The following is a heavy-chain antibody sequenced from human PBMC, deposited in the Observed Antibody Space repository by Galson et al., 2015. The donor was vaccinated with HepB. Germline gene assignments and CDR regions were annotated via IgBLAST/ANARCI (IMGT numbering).Heavy chain of an antibody. CDR2: IYYSGST. CDR1: GGSISSGGYH. D-gene: IGHD2-2*01. Sequence: TLSLTCTVSGGSISSGGYHWSRIRQHPGKGLEWIGYIYYSGSTYYNPSLKSRVTISVDTSKNQFSLKLSSVTAADTAVYYCARVDIVVVPAAIYFDYWGQGTLVTVSS. CDR3: ARVDIVVVPAAIYFDY. V-gene: IGHV4-31*03. J-gene: IGHJ4*02.